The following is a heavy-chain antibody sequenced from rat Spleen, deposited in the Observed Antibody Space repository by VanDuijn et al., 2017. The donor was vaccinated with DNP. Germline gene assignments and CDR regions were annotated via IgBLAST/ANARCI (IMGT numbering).Heavy chain of an antibody. CDR1: GFTFSSFP. Sequence: EVQLVESGGGLVQPGRSMKLSCTASGFTFSSFPMAWVRQAPTKGLEWVASISPSGGSTYYRDSVKGRFTVSRDNAESSLYLQMNSLRSEDTATYYCARGGRSYFDYWGQGVMVTVSS. V-gene: IGHV5-46*01. CDR3: ARGGRSYFDY. J-gene: IGHJ2*01. D-gene: IGHD1-11*01. CDR2: ISPSGGST.